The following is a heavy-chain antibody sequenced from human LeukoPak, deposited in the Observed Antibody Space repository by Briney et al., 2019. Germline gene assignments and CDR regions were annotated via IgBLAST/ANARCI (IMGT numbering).Heavy chain of an antibody. Sequence: PGGSLRLSCVASRFTFSNYAMSWVRQAPGQGLEWVANIGKDGSGNHYADSVKGRFTISRDNAKNSLYLQMNSLRADDTAVYYCARDLDYYATDYWGQGTLVTVSS. D-gene: IGHD3/OR15-3a*01. V-gene: IGHV3-7*01. CDR2: IGKDGSGN. J-gene: IGHJ4*02. CDR1: RFTFSNYA. CDR3: ARDLDYYATDY.